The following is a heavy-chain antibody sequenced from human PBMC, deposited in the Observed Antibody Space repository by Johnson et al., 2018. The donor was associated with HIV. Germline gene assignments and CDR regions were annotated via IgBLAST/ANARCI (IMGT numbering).Heavy chain of an antibody. CDR3: ARDPPGATGIPVAEDAFDI. J-gene: IGHJ3*02. CDR1: GFTFDDYG. Sequence: VQLVESGGGLVQPGGSLRLSCAASGFTFDDYGMNWVRQAPGTGLEWVSGINWNGGSTGYADSVKGRFTISGDNAKTSLYLQLNSLRAEDTAFYYCARDPPGATGIPVAEDAFDIWGQGTMVTVSS. CDR2: INWNGGST. V-gene: IGHV3-20*04. D-gene: IGHD6-19*01.